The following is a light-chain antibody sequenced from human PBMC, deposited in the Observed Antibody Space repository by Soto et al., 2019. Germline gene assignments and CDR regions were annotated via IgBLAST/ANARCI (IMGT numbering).Light chain of an antibody. Sequence: DIQMTQSPSTLSASVGDRVTITCRASQSISGWLAWYQQKPGEAPKLLIYDASALPRAVPSRFSGSGSGTKCTLTIASMQPDDFATYYCQQYETVSGTFGPGTKVDIK. V-gene: IGKV1-5*01. CDR2: DAS. J-gene: IGKJ1*01. CDR1: QSISGW. CDR3: QQYETVSGT.